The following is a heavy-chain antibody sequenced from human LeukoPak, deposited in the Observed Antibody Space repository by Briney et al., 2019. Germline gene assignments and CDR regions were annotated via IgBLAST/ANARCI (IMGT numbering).Heavy chain of an antibody. V-gene: IGHV1-2*02. D-gene: IGHD1-20*01. CDR3: ARAIRGGCHITARDD. CDR1: LYTLTRYY. J-gene: IGHJ4*02. CDR2: INPNSDFT. Sequence: SVKVSCKGSLYTLTRYYLHSVRQPTGQELECMGWINPNSDFTHFAQNFQGRLTMTSETSISTPYMELSRLRYDDTPGYYCARAIRGGCHITARDDWGEGTLVTVS.